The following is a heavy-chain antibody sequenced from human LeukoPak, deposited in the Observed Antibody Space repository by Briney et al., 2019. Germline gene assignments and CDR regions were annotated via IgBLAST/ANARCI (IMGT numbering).Heavy chain of an antibody. CDR3: ARAWGSQYGMDV. D-gene: IGHD7-27*01. J-gene: IGHJ6*02. CDR1: GYTFTSYD. Sequence: ASVKVSCKASGYTFTSYDINWVRQATGQGLEWMGWMNPNSGNTGYAQKFQGRVTMTRNTSISTAYMELSSLRSEDTAVYYCARAWGSQYGMDVWGQGTTVTVSS. V-gene: IGHV1-8*01. CDR2: MNPNSGNT.